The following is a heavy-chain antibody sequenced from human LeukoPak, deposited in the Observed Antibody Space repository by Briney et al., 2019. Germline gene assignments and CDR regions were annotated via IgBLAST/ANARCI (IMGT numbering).Heavy chain of an antibody. CDR3: ARGLVGDQGIDY. J-gene: IGHJ4*02. Sequence: PSETLSLTCTVSGGSISSYYWSWIRQPPGKGLEWTGYIYYSGSTNYNPSLKSRVTISVDTSKNQFSLKLSSVTAADTAVYYCARGLVGDQGIDYWGQGTLVTVSS. V-gene: IGHV4-59*01. CDR2: IYYSGST. D-gene: IGHD2-21*02. CDR1: GGSISSYY.